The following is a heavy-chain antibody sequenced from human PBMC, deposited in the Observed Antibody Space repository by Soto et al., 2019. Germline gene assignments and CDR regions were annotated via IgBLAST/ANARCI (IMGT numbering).Heavy chain of an antibody. J-gene: IGHJ4*02. CDR3: ATLEMATRYFDY. CDR1: GGSISSGDYY. CDR2: IYYSGST. V-gene: IGHV4-30-4*01. D-gene: IGHD5-12*01. Sequence: QVQLQESGPGLVKPSQTLSLTCTVSGGSISSGDYYWSWIRQPPGKGLEWIGYIYYSGSTYYNPALKIRVTISVDTSKNQCSLKLSSVTAADTAVYYRATLEMATRYFDYWGQGTLVTVSS.